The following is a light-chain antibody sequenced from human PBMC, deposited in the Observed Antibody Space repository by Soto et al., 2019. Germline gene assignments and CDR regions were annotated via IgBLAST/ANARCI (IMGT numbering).Light chain of an antibody. CDR2: GNI. V-gene: IGLV1-40*01. CDR1: SSNIGAGYD. J-gene: IGLJ1*01. Sequence: QSVLTQPPSVSGAPGQRVTISCTGSSSNIGAGYDVHWYQQRPGTAPKLLIFGNINRPSGVPDRFSGSKSGTSASLAITGLQAEDEGDYYCQSYDSTLSASYVLGTGTKVTVL. CDR3: QSYDSTLSASYV.